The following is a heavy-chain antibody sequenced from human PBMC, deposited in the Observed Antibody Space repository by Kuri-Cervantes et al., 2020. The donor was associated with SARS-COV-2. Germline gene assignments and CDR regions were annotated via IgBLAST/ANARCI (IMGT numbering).Heavy chain of an antibody. CDR1: GFTFSSYA. CDR3: ASSGNWNDDFDY. D-gene: IGHD1-1*01. Sequence: GGSLRLSCAASGFTFSSYAMSWVRQAPGKGLEWVSAISGSGGSTYYADSVKGRFTISRDNSKNTLYLQMNSLRAEDTAIYYCASSGNWNDDFDYWGQGTLVTVSS. V-gene: IGHV3-23*01. J-gene: IGHJ4*02. CDR2: ISGSGGST.